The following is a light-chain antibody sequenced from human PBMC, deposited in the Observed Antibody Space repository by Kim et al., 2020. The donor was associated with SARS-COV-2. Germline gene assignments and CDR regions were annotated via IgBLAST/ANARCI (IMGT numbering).Light chain of an antibody. CDR3: QQYGSSPLT. V-gene: IGKV3-20*01. CDR1: QSVSSSY. CDR2: GAS. J-gene: IGKJ4*01. Sequence: LSPGERATLSCRASQSVSSSYLAWYQQKPGQAPRLLIYGASSRATGIPDRFSGSGSGTDFTLTISRLEPENFAVYYCQQYGSSPLTFGGGTKVEIK.